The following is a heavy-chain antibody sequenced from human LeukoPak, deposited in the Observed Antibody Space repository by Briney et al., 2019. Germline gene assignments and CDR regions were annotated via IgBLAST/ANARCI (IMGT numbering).Heavy chain of an antibody. CDR2: INPNSGGT. CDR3: AREHSGCDTTA. Sequence: ASVKVSCKASGYSFTGYYMHWVRQAPGQGLEWMGWINPNSGGTKYAQKFQGRVTMTRDTSISTVYMELTRLRFDDTAVYYCAREHSGCDTTAWGQGTLVTASS. D-gene: IGHD4-17*01. CDR1: GYSFTGYY. V-gene: IGHV1-2*02. J-gene: IGHJ5*02.